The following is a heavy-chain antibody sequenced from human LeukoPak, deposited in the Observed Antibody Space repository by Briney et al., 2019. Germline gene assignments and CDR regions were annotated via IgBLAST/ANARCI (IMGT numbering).Heavy chain of an antibody. CDR2: ISYDGSNK. V-gene: IGHV3-30-3*01. J-gene: IGHJ4*02. D-gene: IGHD6-13*01. CDR1: GFTFSSYA. Sequence: PGGSLRLSCAASGFTFSSYAMHWVRQAPGKGLEWVAVISYDGSNKYYADSVKGRFTISRDNSKNTLYQQMNSLRAEDTAVYYCARPGRGIAAAGTVGPFDYWGQGTLVTVSS. CDR3: ARPGRGIAAAGTVGPFDY.